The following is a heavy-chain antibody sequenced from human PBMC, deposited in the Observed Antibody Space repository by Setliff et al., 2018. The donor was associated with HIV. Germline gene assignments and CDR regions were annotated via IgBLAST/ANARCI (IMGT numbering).Heavy chain of an antibody. Sequence: SETLSLTCTVSGGSISSYYWSWIRQPPGKGLEWIGYIYTSGSTNYNPSLKSRVTMSVDTSKNQFSLKLSSVTAADTAVYYCARDLVGATVGFDYWGQGQWSPSPQ. CDR3: ARDLVGATVGFDY. V-gene: IGHV4-4*09. D-gene: IGHD1-26*01. J-gene: IGHJ4*02. CDR1: GGSISSYY. CDR2: IYTSGST.